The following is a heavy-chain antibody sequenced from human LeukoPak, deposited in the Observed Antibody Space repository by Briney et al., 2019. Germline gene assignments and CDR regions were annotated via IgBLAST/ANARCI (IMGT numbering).Heavy chain of an antibody. CDR2: IIPIFGTA. CDR1: GGTFSSYA. J-gene: IGHJ4*02. D-gene: IGHD3-10*01. V-gene: IGHV1-69*06. Sequence: ASVKVSCKASGGTFSSYAISWVRQAPGQGLEWMGGIIPIFGTANYAQKFQGRVTITPDKSTSTAYMELSSLRSEDTAVYYCARGQFYGSGSLDYWGQGTLVTVSS. CDR3: ARGQFYGSGSLDY.